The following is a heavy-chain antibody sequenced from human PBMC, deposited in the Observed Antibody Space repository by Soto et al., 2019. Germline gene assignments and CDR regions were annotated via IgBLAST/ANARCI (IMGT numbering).Heavy chain of an antibody. CDR3: ARDDDRPDNGLDM. V-gene: IGHV3-30*19. CDR1: GFTFSNYG. J-gene: IGHJ3*02. D-gene: IGHD2-8*01. Sequence: QVQLVESGGGVVQPGRSLRLSCAASGFTFSNYGMHWVRQAPGKGLEWLAVILNDGGDQNYGDSVKGRFTISRDNSKNTLYLQINSLRVEDTAMYYCARDDDRPDNGLDMWGQGTMVTVSS. CDR2: ILNDGGDQ.